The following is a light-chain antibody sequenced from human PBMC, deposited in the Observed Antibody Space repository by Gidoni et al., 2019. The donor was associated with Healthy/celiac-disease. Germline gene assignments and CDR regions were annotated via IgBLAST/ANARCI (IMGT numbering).Light chain of an antibody. CDR3: QQSGA. CDR1: QSISNW. Sequence: DIQMTQSPSTLSASVGDRVTITCRASQSISNWLAWYQQKPGKAPKLLIYKASSLEFGVPSRFSGSGSGTEFTLTIKSLQPDDFATYYCQQSGAFGQGTRVEIK. CDR2: KAS. J-gene: IGKJ1*01. V-gene: IGKV1-5*03.